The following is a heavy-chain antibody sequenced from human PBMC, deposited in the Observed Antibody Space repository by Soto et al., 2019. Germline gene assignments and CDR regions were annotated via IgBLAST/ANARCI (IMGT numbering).Heavy chain of an antibody. CDR3: ARDGRTGTTLPHGGLDQ. Sequence: QVQLMESGGGVVQPGGSLRLSCAASGFTFRSYAIHWVRQAPGKGLEWVAIISYDGSTKFYTDSVKGRFTISRDNSNNTPYLQMNRLRSEDTAIYYCARDGRTGTTLPHGGLDQWGQGTLVTVSS. D-gene: IGHD3-10*01. CDR1: GFTFRSYA. J-gene: IGHJ4*02. V-gene: IGHV3-30-3*01. CDR2: ISYDGSTK.